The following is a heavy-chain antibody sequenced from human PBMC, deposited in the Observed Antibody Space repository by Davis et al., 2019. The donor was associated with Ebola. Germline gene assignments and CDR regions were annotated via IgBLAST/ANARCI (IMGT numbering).Heavy chain of an antibody. Sequence: ASVKVSCKASGYTFTSYGISWVRQAPGQGLEWMGWISTYSGDTNYAQKLQGRVTLTTDTSTSTAYMDLTSLRSNDTAVYYCARDLAVAGDYWGQGTLVTVSS. V-gene: IGHV1-18*01. CDR3: ARDLAVAGDY. D-gene: IGHD6-19*01. CDR1: GYTFTSYG. J-gene: IGHJ4*02. CDR2: ISTYSGDT.